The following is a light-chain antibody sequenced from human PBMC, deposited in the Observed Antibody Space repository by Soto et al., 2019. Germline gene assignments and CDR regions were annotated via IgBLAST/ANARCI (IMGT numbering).Light chain of an antibody. CDR1: QSICNW. Sequence: VQITQSPSTLPAAVGDRVTMTCRASQSICNWLAWYQQKPGTAPKVLIYHASNLQSGVPSRFRGRGYGTEFTLNISSLKPDAFENHYCQQYNSYSFGQGTKLDIK. CDR3: QQYNSYS. CDR2: HAS. V-gene: IGKV1-5*01. J-gene: IGKJ1*01.